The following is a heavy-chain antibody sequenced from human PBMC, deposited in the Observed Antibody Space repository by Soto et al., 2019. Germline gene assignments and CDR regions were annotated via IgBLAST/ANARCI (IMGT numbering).Heavy chain of an antibody. CDR1: GFTFSSYS. V-gene: IGHV3-48*02. D-gene: IGHD3-22*01. J-gene: IGHJ5*02. Sequence: GGSLRLSCAASGFTFSSYSMNWVRQAPGKGLEWVSYISSSSSTIYYADSVKGRFTISRDNAKNSLYLQMNSLRDEDTAVYYCARNYYDSSGYFLDWFAPWGQGTLVTVSS. CDR2: ISSSSSTI. CDR3: ARNYYDSSGYFLDWFAP.